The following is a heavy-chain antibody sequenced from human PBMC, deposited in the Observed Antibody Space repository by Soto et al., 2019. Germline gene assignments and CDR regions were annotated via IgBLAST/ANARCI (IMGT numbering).Heavy chain of an antibody. J-gene: IGHJ6*02. CDR2: IYWNDDK. CDR1: GFSLSTSGVG. D-gene: IGHD6-6*01. V-gene: IGHV2-5*01. CDR3: AHSMEYGFSIAARRGFYGMDV. Sequence: SGPTLVKPTQTLTLTCTFSGFSLSTSGVGVGWIRQPPGKALEWLALIYWNDDKRYSPSLKSRLTITKDTSKNQVVLTMTNMDPVDTATYYCAHSMEYGFSIAARRGFYGMDVWGQGTTVTVSS.